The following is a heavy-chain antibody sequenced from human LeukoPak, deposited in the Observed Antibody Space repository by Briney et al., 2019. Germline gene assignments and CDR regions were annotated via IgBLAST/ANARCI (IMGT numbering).Heavy chain of an antibody. J-gene: IGHJ5*02. CDR1: GDSVSRNSAA. V-gene: IGHV6-1*01. Sequence: SQTLSLTCAISGDSVSRNSAAWNWIRRSPSRGLEWLGRTYYRSKWYNDYAISVKSRITINPDTSKNQFSLQLNSVTPEDTAVYYCARSAVGTRWFDPWGQGTLVTVSS. D-gene: IGHD1-14*01. CDR3: ARSAVGTRWFDP. CDR2: TYYRSKWYN.